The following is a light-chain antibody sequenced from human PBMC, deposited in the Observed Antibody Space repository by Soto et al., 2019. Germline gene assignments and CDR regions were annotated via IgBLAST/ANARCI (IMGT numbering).Light chain of an antibody. CDR1: SSDVGGYNY. J-gene: IGLJ1*01. V-gene: IGLV2-8*01. CDR2: KVN. Sequence: QSVLTQPPSASGSPGQSLTISCTGTSSDVGGYNYVSWYQQHPGKAPKLMIYKVNKRPSGVPDRFSGSKSGNTASLTVSGLQAEDEADYYCSSYAGSSNVFGTGTKVTVL. CDR3: SSYAGSSNV.